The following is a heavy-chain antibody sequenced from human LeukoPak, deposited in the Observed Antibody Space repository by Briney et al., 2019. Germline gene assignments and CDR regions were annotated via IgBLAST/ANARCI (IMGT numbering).Heavy chain of an antibody. Sequence: GGTLPLTCEAHGFTLSSPAMSWDRQAPGKGQEWHSTISARGAGSYHADSVSGRLTISRDNSNNTLYLQMSSLRADDTALYYCAKTGTEDGYSIHFDHWGQGALVTVSS. J-gene: IGHJ4*02. CDR2: ISARGAGS. D-gene: IGHD5-24*01. V-gene: IGHV3-23*01. CDR1: GFTLSSPA. CDR3: AKTGTEDGYSIHFDH.